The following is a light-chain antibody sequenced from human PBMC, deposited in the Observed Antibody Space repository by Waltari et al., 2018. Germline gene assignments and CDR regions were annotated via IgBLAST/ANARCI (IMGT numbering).Light chain of an antibody. J-gene: IGKJ1*01. V-gene: IGKV1-12*01. CDR2: DAS. CDR1: QGISSR. CDR3: QQVNSFPRT. Sequence: DIQMTQSPSSVSGSVGDRVTPTCRASQGISSRLAWYQQKPGKAPKLLIYDASSWHSGVPSRFSGSGSGTDFTLTIRSLQPEDFATYYCQQVNSFPRTFGQGTKVEVK.